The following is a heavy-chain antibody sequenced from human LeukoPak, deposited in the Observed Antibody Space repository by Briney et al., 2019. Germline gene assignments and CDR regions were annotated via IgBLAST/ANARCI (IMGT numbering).Heavy chain of an antibody. CDR1: GDSISSHH. CDR2: MSYSGST. Sequence: PSETLSLTCNVSGDSISSHHWTWIRQPPGKGLEWIGSMSYSGSTNYNPSLNSRVTISLDKSKNHFYLKMTSVTAADAAKYYCATSPRWTGMTSPFDYWGQGTLVTVSS. J-gene: IGHJ4*02. D-gene: IGHD3/OR15-3a*01. V-gene: IGHV4-59*11. CDR3: ATSPRWTGMTSPFDY.